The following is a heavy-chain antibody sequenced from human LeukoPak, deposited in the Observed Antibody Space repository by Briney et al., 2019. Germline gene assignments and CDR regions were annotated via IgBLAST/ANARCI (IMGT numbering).Heavy chain of an antibody. CDR2: IYSRGST. D-gene: IGHD3-22*01. J-gene: IGHJ4*02. CDR1: GGSISSSNYY. CDR3: ARESSGRFDY. Sequence: SETLSLTCIVSGGSISSSNYYWGWIRQSPGKGLEWIGSIYSRGSTYYNPSLKSRVIVSSDMSKNQFSLMLSSVTAADTAVYYCARESSGRFDYWGQGTLVTVSS. V-gene: IGHV4-39*07.